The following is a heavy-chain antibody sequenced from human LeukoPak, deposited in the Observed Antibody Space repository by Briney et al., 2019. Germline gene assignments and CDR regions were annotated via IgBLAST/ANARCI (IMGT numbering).Heavy chain of an antibody. CDR3: AREMGSSGWYKYWFDP. CDR1: GGSISSYY. D-gene: IGHD6-19*01. Sequence: SETLSLTCTVSGGSISSYYWSWIRQPPGKGLEWIGYIYYSGSTNYNPSLKSRVTISVDTSKNQFSLKLSSVTAADTAVYYCAREMGSSGWYKYWFDPWGQGTLVTVSS. V-gene: IGHV4-59*01. CDR2: IYYSGST. J-gene: IGHJ5*02.